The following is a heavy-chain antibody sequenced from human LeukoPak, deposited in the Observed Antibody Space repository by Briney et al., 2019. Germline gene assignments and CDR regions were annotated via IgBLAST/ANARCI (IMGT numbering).Heavy chain of an antibody. V-gene: IGHV1-69*05. CDR2: IIPIFGTA. D-gene: IGHD5-24*01. J-gene: IGHJ3*02. Sequence: SVKVSCKASGGTFSSYAISWVRQAPGQGLEWMGGIIPIFGTANYAQKFQGRVTITTDEPTSTAYMELSSLRSEDTAVYYCARGDGSEDAFDIWGQGTMVTVSS. CDR3: ARGDGSEDAFDI. CDR1: GGTFSSYA.